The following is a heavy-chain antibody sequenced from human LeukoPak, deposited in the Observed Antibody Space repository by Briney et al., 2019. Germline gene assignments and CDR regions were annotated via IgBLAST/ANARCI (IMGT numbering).Heavy chain of an antibody. V-gene: IGHV1-2*02. Sequence: GASVKVSCKASGYIFTGYYLHWVRQAPGQGLEWMGWINPNNGETNYAQKLQGRVTMTRDTSISTAYMELSRLRSDDTAVYYCVRALTTVATWLYLWGRGTLVTVSS. J-gene: IGHJ2*01. CDR3: VRALTTVATWLYL. CDR2: INPNNGET. CDR1: GYIFTGYY. D-gene: IGHD4-17*01.